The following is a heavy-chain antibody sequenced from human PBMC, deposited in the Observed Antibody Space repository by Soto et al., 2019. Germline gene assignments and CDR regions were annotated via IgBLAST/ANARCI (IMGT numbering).Heavy chain of an antibody. V-gene: IGHV4-31*01. CDR2: IYYSGST. Sequence: QVQLQESGPGLVKPSQTLSLTCTVSGGSISSGGYYWSWIRQHPGKGLEWIGYIYYSGSTYYNPXRKMQVTISVXXSXNXXSLKLSSVPAADTAVYYCARVRYCSGGSGYPRFDPWGQGTLVTVSS. CDR1: GGSISSGGYY. D-gene: IGHD2-15*01. J-gene: IGHJ5*02. CDR3: ARVRYCSGGSGYPRFDP.